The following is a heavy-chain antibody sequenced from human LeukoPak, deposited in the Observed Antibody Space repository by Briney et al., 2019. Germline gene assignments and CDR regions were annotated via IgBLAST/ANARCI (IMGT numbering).Heavy chain of an antibody. CDR2: IYDSGST. Sequence: SETLSLTCTVSGGSISIYYWSWIRQPPGKGLEWIGYIYDSGSTNYNPSLKSRVTISVDTSKNQFSLELSSVTAADTAVYYCARDLGGPLNAFDIWGQGTMVTVPS. CDR1: GGSISIYY. CDR3: ARDLGGPLNAFDI. D-gene: IGHD1-26*01. J-gene: IGHJ3*02. V-gene: IGHV4-59*01.